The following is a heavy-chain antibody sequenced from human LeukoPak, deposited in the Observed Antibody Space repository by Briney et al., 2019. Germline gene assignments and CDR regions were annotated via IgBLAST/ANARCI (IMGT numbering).Heavy chain of an antibody. Sequence: GESLKISCKASGYRFNNNCIGWVRQMPGKGLEWMGIMYPGDSYTRYSPSFQGQVTISADKSISTAYLQWSSLKASDTAMYYCARQGGPYFSSGSPSRDPFDIWGQGTMVTVSS. CDR2: MYPGDSYT. CDR3: ARQGGPYFSSGSPSRDPFDI. CDR1: GYRFNNNC. J-gene: IGHJ3*02. V-gene: IGHV5-51*01. D-gene: IGHD1-26*01.